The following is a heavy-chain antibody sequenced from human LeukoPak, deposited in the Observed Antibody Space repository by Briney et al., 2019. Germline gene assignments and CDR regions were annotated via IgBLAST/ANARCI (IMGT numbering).Heavy chain of an antibody. V-gene: IGHV3-23*01. Sequence: AGGSLRLSCAASGFTFSNHAMSWVRQTPGKGLEWVSGISGSGGPTYYADSVKGRFTISRDNSKNTLFLQMNSLRAEDTAVYYCAKAWMFAKNYYYYIDVWGKGTTVTVSS. CDR1: GFTFSNHA. CDR3: AKAWMFAKNYYYYIDV. CDR2: ISGSGGPT. D-gene: IGHD3-10*02. J-gene: IGHJ6*03.